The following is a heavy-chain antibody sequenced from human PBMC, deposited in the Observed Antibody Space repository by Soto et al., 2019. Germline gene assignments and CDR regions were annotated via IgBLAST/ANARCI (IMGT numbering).Heavy chain of an antibody. Sequence: QVQLVESGGGVVQPERSLRLSCVASGFSFNSYGMHWVRQAPGKGLEWVAAISYDGSKKYYLDSVKGRFTISRDNSKNARYLQMDSLRDGDTAGYSCAKDRDGGHSGIYYDLDHWGQGTLVTVSS. J-gene: IGHJ4*02. D-gene: IGHD1-26*01. CDR1: GFSFNSYG. CDR2: ISYDGSKK. V-gene: IGHV3-30*18. CDR3: AKDRDGGHSGIYYDLDH.